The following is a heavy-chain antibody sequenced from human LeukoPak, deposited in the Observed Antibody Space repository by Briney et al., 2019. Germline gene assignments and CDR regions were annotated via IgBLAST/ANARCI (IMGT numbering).Heavy chain of an antibody. J-gene: IGHJ4*02. CDR1: GGSFSGYY. V-gene: IGHV4-34*01. CDR2: INHSGRT. Sequence: SETLSLTCAVYGGSFSGYYWSWIRQPPGKGLEWIGEINHSGRTNYNPSLKTRLSLSVDTSKNQFSLNLSSVTAADTAVYYCALRDGHSTSSGDNWGQGTLVTVSS. D-gene: IGHD6-6*01. CDR3: ALRDGHSTSSGDN.